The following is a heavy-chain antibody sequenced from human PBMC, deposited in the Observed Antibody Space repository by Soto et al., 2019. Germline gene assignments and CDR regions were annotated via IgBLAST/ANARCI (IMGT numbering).Heavy chain of an antibody. Sequence: QVQLVESGGGVVQPGRSLRLSCAASGFTFSSYGMHWVRQAPGKGLEWVAVIWYDGSNKYYADSVKGRFTISRDNSKNTLYLQMNSLRAEDTAVYYCARDGPTEPLYPDYWGQGTLVTVSS. V-gene: IGHV3-33*01. D-gene: IGHD2-2*02. CDR2: IWYDGSNK. J-gene: IGHJ4*02. CDR1: GFTFSSYG. CDR3: ARDGPTEPLYPDY.